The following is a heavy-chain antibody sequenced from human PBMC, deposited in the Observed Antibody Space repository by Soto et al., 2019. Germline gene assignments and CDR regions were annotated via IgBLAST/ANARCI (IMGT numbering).Heavy chain of an antibody. V-gene: IGHV3-33*01. J-gene: IGHJ6*02. CDR3: VRDRTSRCYSSYGMDV. CDR1: GFTFSSYG. D-gene: IGHD2-2*01. Sequence: QVQLVESGGGVVQPGRSLRLSCVASGFTFSSYGMHWVRQAPDKGLEWVAAIWYDGSNKYYADSVNGRFTISRDNSKNTLDMRKNSLRAENTAVYYGVRDRTSRCYSSYGMDVWGQGTTVTVSS. CDR2: IWYDGSNK.